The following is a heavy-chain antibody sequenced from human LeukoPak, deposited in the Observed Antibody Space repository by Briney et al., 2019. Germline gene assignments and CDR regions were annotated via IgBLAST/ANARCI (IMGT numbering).Heavy chain of an antibody. Sequence: PSETLSLTCTVSGGSISSYYWSWIRQPPGKGLEWIGEINHSGSTNYNPSLKSRVTISVDTSKNQFSLKLSSVTAADTAVYYCARGSITMVRGVREYYFDYWGQGTLVTVSS. CDR1: GGSISSYY. CDR2: INHSGST. J-gene: IGHJ4*02. V-gene: IGHV4-34*01. CDR3: ARGSITMVRGVREYYFDY. D-gene: IGHD3-10*01.